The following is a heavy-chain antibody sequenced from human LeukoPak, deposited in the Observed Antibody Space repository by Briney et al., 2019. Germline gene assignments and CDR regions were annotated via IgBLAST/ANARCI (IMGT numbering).Heavy chain of an antibody. CDR3: ARDQGVYSYMDV. CDR2: ISSSSSYI. CDR1: GFTFSSYS. J-gene: IGHJ6*03. Sequence: GGSLRLSCAASGFTFSSYSMNWVRQAPGKGLEWVSSISSSSSYIYYADSVKGRFTISRDNAKNSLYLQMNSLRAEDTAVYYCARDQGVYSYMDVWGKGTTVTASS. V-gene: IGHV3-21*01. D-gene: IGHD2-8*01.